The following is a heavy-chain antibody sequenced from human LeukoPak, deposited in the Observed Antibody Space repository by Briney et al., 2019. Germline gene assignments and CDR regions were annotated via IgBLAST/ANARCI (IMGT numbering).Heavy chain of an antibody. D-gene: IGHD3-22*01. CDR2: INTDGRGT. V-gene: IGHV3-74*01. J-gene: IGHJ4*02. Sequence: GGSLRLSCAASGFTFSSSTMNWVRQAPGKGLVWVSRINTDGRGTSYADSVKGRFTISRDNAKNTLYLQMNSLRAEDTAVYYCARGTYYDRSGYYLDYWGQGTLVPVSS. CDR3: ARGTYYDRSGYYLDY. CDR1: GFTFSSST.